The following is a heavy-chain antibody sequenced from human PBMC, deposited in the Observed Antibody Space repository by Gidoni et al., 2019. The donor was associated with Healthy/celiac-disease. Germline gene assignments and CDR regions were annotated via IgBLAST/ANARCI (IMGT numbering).Heavy chain of an antibody. V-gene: IGHV4-34*01. CDR2: INHSGST. D-gene: IGHD3-22*01. CDR1: GGSFSSSY. CDR3: ARGPFGSSGYWTRYYFDY. J-gene: IGHJ4*02. Sequence: QVQLQQWRAGLLKPSDTLSLTCPVSGGSFSSSYWSWTRQPPGKGLEWSGEINHSGSTNYNPSLKSRVTISVDTSKNQFSLKLSSVTAADTAVYYCARGPFGSSGYWTRYYFDYWGQGTLGTVSS.